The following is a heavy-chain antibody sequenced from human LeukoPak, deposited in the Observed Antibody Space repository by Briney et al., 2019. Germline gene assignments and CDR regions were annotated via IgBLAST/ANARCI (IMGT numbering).Heavy chain of an antibody. J-gene: IGHJ6*02. V-gene: IGHV1-8*01. Sequence: GASVKVSCKASGYIFTSYDINWVRQATGQGLEWMGWMNPNSGNTGYAQKFQGRVTMTRNTSISTAYMELSSLRSEDTAVYYCARAYYYDSSGYYSPYYYYGMDVWGQGTTVTVSS. D-gene: IGHD3-22*01. CDR1: GYIFTSYD. CDR2: MNPNSGNT. CDR3: ARAYYYDSSGYYSPYYYYGMDV.